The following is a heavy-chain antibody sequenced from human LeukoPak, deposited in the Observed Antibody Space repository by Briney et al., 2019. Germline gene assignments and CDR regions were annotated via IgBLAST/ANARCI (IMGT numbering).Heavy chain of an antibody. D-gene: IGHD3-10*01. Sequence: PSETLSLTCTVSGGSISSYYWSWIRQPPGKGLEWIGYIYYSGSTNYNPSLKSRVTISVDTSKNQFSLKPSSVTAADTAVYYCARGGLTWFGESDDGGYFDYWGQGTLVTVSS. V-gene: IGHV4-59*01. CDR3: ARGGLTWFGESDDGGYFDY. CDR2: IYYSGST. CDR1: GGSISSYY. J-gene: IGHJ4*02.